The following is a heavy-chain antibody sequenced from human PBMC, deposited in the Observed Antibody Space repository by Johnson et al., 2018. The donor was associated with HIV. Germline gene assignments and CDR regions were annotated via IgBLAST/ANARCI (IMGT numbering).Heavy chain of an antibody. V-gene: IGHV3-20*04. J-gene: IGHJ3*02. CDR3: ARALRVVVVAATFDAFDI. Sequence: MHLVESGGGVVRPGGSLRLSCAASGFTFDDYGMSWVRQAPGKGLEWVSGINWNGGSTGYADSVKGRFTISRDNAKNSLYLQMNSLRAEDTALYYCARALRVVVVAATFDAFDIWGQGTMVTVSS. CDR2: INWNGGST. CDR1: GFTFDDYG. D-gene: IGHD2-15*01.